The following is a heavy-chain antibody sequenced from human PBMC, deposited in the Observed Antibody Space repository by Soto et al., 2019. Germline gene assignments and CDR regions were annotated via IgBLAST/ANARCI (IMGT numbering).Heavy chain of an antibody. V-gene: IGHV1-69*01. CDR2: IIPIFGTA. D-gene: IGHD6-19*01. Sequence: QVQLVQSGAEVKKPGSSVKVSCKASGGTFSSYAISWVRQAPGQGLEWMGGIIPIFGTANYAQKFQGRVTITADESTSTAYMELSSLRSEDTAVYYCARDQPQIHIAVAGDYYYYGIDVRGQGTTVTVSS. CDR1: GGTFSSYA. J-gene: IGHJ6*02. CDR3: ARDQPQIHIAVAGDYYYYGIDV.